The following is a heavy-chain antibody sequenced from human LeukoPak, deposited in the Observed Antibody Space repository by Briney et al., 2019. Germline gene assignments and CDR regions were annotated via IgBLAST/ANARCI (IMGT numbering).Heavy chain of an antibody. CDR2: ISSSSSYI. Sequence: PGGSLRLSCAASGFTFSSYSMNWVRQAPGKGLEWVSSISSSSSYIYYADSVKGRFTISRDNAKNSLYLQMYSLRAEDTAVYYCARAPKGGYCSGASCYFFDYWGRGTLVTVSS. CDR3: ARAPKGGYCSGASCYFFDY. CDR1: GFTFSSYS. J-gene: IGHJ4*02. D-gene: IGHD2-15*01. V-gene: IGHV3-21*01.